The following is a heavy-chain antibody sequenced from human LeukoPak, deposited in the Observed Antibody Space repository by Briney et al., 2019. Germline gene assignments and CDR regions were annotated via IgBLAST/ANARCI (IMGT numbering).Heavy chain of an antibody. V-gene: IGHV3-64*01. CDR1: GFTFSNYA. J-gene: IGHJ6*03. CDR3: ARGTAARREESYYYSYMDV. Sequence: GGSLRLSCAASGFTFSNYAFHWVHQAPGKGLEYVSVISSDGGSTYYATSVKGRFTISRDNSKNTLFLHMGSLRVEDMAVYYCARGTAARREESYYYSYMDVWGKGTTVTVSS. CDR2: ISSDGGST. D-gene: IGHD6-6*01.